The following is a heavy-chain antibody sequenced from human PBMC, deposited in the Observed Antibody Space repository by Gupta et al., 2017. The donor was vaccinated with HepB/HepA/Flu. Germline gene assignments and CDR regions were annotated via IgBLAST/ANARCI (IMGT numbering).Heavy chain of an antibody. CDR2: ISASGSST. D-gene: IGHD5-24*01. V-gene: IGHV3-11*01. J-gene: IGHJ3*01. Sequence: QVQLVESGGGLVKPGGSLRLSCAASGFTFSDYYMTWFRQAPGKGLEWVSYISASGSSTYYTDSLKGRFTISRDNAKNSLYLQMNSLRAEDTAVYYCARRRDGYNLNAFDVWGQGTMVTVSS. CDR3: ARRRDGYNLNAFDV. CDR1: GFTFSDYY.